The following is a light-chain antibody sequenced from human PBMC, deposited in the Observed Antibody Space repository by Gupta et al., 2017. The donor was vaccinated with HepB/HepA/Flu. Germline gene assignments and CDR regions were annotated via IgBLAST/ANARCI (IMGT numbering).Light chain of an antibody. CDR1: KLGNKY. J-gene: IGLJ2*01. V-gene: IGLV3-1*01. CDR3: QAWDNSIVV. CDR2: QDT. Sequence: SHELTQPPSVSVSPGQTASITCSGDKLGNKYACWYQQKPGQSPVLVIYQDTKRPSGIPERFSGSNSGNTATLTISGTQPMDEADYYCQAWDNSIVVFGGGTKLTVL.